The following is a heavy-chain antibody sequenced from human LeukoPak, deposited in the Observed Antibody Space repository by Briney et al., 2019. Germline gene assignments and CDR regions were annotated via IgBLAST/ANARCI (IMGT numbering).Heavy chain of an antibody. Sequence: PSETLSLTCTVSGGSISSGSYYWSWIRQPPGKGLEWIGEINHSGSTNYNPSLKSRVTISVDTSKNQFSLKLSSVTAADTAVYYCARSTPYGMDVWGQGTTVTVSS. CDR3: ARSTPYGMDV. J-gene: IGHJ6*02. V-gene: IGHV4-39*07. D-gene: IGHD5/OR15-5a*01. CDR1: GGSISSGSYY. CDR2: INHSGST.